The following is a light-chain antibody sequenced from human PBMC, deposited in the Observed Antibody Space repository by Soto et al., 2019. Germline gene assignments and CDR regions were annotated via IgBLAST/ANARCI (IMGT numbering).Light chain of an antibody. V-gene: IGKV3-20*01. CDR1: QSVTNSF. CDR3: QQYNNWTPWT. Sequence: EIVWAQSPGILSLSPGERATLSCRASQSVTNSFLAWYQQKPGQAPRLLIYGASRRATGIPDRFTGSGSGTVFTLNISSLQSEDLALYYGQQYNNWTPWTVGQGTKGEIK. CDR2: GAS. J-gene: IGKJ1*01.